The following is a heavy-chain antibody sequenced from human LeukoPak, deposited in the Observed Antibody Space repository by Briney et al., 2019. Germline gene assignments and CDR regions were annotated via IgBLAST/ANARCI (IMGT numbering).Heavy chain of an antibody. J-gene: IGHJ4*02. D-gene: IGHD1-26*01. Sequence: GGSLRLSCAASGFTFSSYEMNWVRQAPGKGLEWVSYISSSGSTIYYADSVKGRFTISRDNAKNSLYLQMNSLRAEDTAVYYCARESSGSYHFDYWGQGTLVTVSS. V-gene: IGHV3-48*03. CDR3: ARESSGSYHFDY. CDR1: GFTFSSYE. CDR2: ISSSGSTI.